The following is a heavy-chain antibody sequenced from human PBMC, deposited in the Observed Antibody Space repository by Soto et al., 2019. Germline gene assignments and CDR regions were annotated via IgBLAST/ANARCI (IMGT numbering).Heavy chain of an antibody. CDR3: ARDPCDFSFDH. Sequence: QGQLVESGGGVVQPGRSLRLSCATSGFTFNIYGMHWVRQAPGKGLEWVAFIWHEGSIKYYGDSVRGRFIISRDNAKNTLHLQMNSLRDEDTAVYYCARDPCDFSFDHCGQGALVVVSS. D-gene: IGHD2-21*02. J-gene: IGHJ4*02. V-gene: IGHV3-33*01. CDR2: IWHEGSIK. CDR1: GFTFNIYG.